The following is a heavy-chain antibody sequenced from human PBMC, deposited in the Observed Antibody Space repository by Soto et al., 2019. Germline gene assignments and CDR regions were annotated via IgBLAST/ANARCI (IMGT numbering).Heavy chain of an antibody. CDR2: ISGSGGST. Sequence: PGGSLRLSCAASGFTFSSYAMSWVRQAPGKGLEWVSAISGSGGSTYYADSVKGRFTISRDNSKNTLYLQMNSLRAEDTAVYYCAKDLGVVVAATPVYWGQGTLVTVSS. V-gene: IGHV3-23*01. CDR3: AKDLGVVVAATPVY. CDR1: GFTFSSYA. J-gene: IGHJ4*02. D-gene: IGHD2-15*01.